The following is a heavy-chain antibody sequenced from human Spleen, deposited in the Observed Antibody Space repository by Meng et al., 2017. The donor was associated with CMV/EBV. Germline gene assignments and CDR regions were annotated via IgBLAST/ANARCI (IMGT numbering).Heavy chain of an antibody. CDR3: GHTHAAAGNFDS. D-gene: IGHD2-2*01. Sequence: TFSGFSLSTSGVGVGWIRQPPGKPLEWLAVIYWNGDKRSSPSLNSRISVTKDTSKNQVVLTLTNMEPVDSGTYYCGHTHAAAGNFDSWGQGTLVTVSS. V-gene: IGHV2-5*01. CDR2: IYWNGDK. J-gene: IGHJ4*02. CDR1: GFSLSTSGVG.